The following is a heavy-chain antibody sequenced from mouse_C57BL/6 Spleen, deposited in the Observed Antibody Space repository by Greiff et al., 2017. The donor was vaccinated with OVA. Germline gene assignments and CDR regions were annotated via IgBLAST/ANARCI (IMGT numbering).Heavy chain of an antibody. CDR2: IDPSDSYT. Sequence: VQLQQSGAELVRPGTSVKLSCKASGYTFTSYWMHWVKQRPGQGLEWIGVIDPSDSYTNYNQKFKGKATLTVDTSSSTAYMQLSSLTSEDSAVYYCAKAPGTYYWYFDVWGTGTTVTVSS. D-gene: IGHD4-1*01. CDR3: AKAPGTYYWYFDV. V-gene: IGHV1-59*01. J-gene: IGHJ1*03. CDR1: GYTFTSYW.